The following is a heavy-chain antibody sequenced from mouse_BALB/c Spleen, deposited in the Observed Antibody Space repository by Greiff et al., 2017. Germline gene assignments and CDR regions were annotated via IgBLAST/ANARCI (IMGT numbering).Heavy chain of an antibody. J-gene: IGHJ2*01. Sequence: EVQLQESGPGLVKPSQSLSLTCTVTGYSITSDYAWNWIRQFPGTKLEWMGYISYSGSTSYNPSLKSRISITRDTSKNQFFLQLNSVTTEDTATYYCARNYRYYFDYWGQGTTLTVSS. V-gene: IGHV3-2*02. CDR2: ISYSGST. CDR3: ARNYRYYFDY. D-gene: IGHD2-14*01. CDR1: GYSITSDYA.